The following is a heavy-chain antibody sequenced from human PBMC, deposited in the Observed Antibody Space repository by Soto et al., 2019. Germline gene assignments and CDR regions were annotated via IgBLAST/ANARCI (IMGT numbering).Heavy chain of an antibody. CDR3: ARTYCDFWSGYDGDYYYYMDV. CDR1: GYTFTSYG. J-gene: IGHJ6*03. D-gene: IGHD3-3*01. Sequence: QVQLVQSGAEVKKPGASVKVSCKASGYTFTSYGISWVRQAPGQGLEWMGWISAYNGNTNYAQKLQGRVTMTTDTSTSTAYMELRSLRSDDTAVYYYARTYCDFWSGYDGDYYYYMDVWGKGTTVTVSS. V-gene: IGHV1-18*01. CDR2: ISAYNGNT.